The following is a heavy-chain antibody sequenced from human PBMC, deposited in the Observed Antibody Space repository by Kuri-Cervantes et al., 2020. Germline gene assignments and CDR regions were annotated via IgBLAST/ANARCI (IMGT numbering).Heavy chain of an antibody. J-gene: IGHJ4*02. CDR2: ITSTSNYI. CDR3: APGRWFMELGPYY. Sequence: GGSLRLSCAASGFTFSSYWMAWIRQAPGKGLEWVSSITSTSNYIYYADSVKGRFTISRDNAKNSLYLQMNSLRAEDTAVYYCAPGRWFMELGPYYWGQGTLVTVSS. CDR1: GFTFSSYW. D-gene: IGHD2-15*01. V-gene: IGHV3-21*01.